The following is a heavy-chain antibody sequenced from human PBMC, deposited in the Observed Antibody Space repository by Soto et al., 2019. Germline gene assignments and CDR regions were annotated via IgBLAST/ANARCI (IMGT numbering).Heavy chain of an antibody. D-gene: IGHD2-15*01. J-gene: IGHJ4*02. Sequence: QLQLQESGPGLVKPSETLSLTCTVSGGSISSSSYYWGWIRQPPGKGLEWIGSIYYSGSTYYNPALKSLVTISVDTSKNQFSLKLNSVTAADTAVYYCAVVVVAAVDYWGQGTLVTVSS. CDR3: AVVVVAAVDY. CDR1: GGSISSSSYY. V-gene: IGHV4-39*01. CDR2: IYYSGST.